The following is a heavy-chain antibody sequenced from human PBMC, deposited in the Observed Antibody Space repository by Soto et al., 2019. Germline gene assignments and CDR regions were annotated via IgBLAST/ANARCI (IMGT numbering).Heavy chain of an antibody. D-gene: IGHD1-26*01. CDR3: TTGGSYCVT. J-gene: IGHJ4*02. CDR2: TKSGTI. Sequence: EVQLVESGGGLVKPGGSLKLSCEASGLTLSTAWMSWVRQAPGKGLEWLGRTKSGTIDYAAPVKGRFSISRDDSRNTLYLQMNSLKFEDTAVYYCTTGGSYCVTWGQGTLVTVSS. V-gene: IGHV3-15*01. CDR1: GLTLSTAW.